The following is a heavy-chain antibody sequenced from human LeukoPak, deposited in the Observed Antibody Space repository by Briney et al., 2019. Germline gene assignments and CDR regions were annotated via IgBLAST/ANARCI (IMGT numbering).Heavy chain of an antibody. CDR1: GSSFSSSNW. D-gene: IGHD6-25*01. CDR3: ARKDSSQRDFDY. J-gene: IGHJ4*02. V-gene: IGHV4-28*01. Sequence: PSETLSLTCAVSGSSFSSSNWWGWIRQPPGKGLEWIGYIYYSGTTYYNPSLKSRVTMSIDTSKNQFSLKLSSVTAVDTAVYYCARKDSSQRDFDYWGQGSLVTVSS. CDR2: IYYSGTT.